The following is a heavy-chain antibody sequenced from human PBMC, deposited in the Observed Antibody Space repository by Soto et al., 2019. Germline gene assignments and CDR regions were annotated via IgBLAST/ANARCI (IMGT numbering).Heavy chain of an antibody. V-gene: IGHV6-1*01. CDR3: ARGSYYSGWV. CDR2: TYYRSKWYS. D-gene: IGHD6-19*01. Sequence: SRTLSLTCVISGDSVSSTSTAWSWIRQSPSRGLEWLGRTYYRSKWYSDYAVSVKSRITINPDTSKNQFSLQLNSVTPEDTAVYYCARGSYYSGWVWGQGTLVTVSS. J-gene: IGHJ4*02. CDR1: GDSVSSTSTA.